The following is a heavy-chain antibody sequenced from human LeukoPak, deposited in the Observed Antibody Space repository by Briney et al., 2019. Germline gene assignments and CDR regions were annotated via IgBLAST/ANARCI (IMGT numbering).Heavy chain of an antibody. V-gene: IGHV3-21*01. CDR1: GFTFSSYS. Sequence: GGSLRLSCAASGFTFSSYSMNWVRQAPGKGLEWVSSISSSSSYIYYADSVKGRFTISRDNAKNSLYPQMNSLRAEDTAVYYCARDKHIVVVTATLDYWGQGTLVTVSS. CDR3: ARDKHIVVVTATLDY. D-gene: IGHD2-21*02. J-gene: IGHJ4*02. CDR2: ISSSSSYI.